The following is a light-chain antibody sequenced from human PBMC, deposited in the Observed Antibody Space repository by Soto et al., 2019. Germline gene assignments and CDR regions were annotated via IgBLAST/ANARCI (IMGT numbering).Light chain of an antibody. CDR3: QQYGRSPLT. CDR2: DAS. Sequence: IVLTQSPATLSLSPGERATLSCGASQSVSGSHLAWYQQKPGLAPRLLIYDASSRATGIPARFTGSGSGTDFTLTISRLEPEDFAVYSCQQYGRSPLTFGGGTKVEIK. V-gene: IGKV3D-20*01. CDR1: QSVSGSH. J-gene: IGKJ4*01.